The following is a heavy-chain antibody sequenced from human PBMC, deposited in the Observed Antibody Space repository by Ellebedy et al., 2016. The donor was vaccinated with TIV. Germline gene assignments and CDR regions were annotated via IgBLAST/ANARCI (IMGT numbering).Heavy chain of an antibody. CDR2: IHHTGFT. CDR3: ARHRKNDVLTGYDY. CDR1: GGSVTSYY. V-gene: IGHV4-59*08. Sequence: SETLSLXCSVSGGSVTSYYWSWIRQPPGKGLEWIGYIHHTGFTNYNPSLKGRVSVAVDKYRNKLSVRLSSVTAADTAVYYCARHRKNDVLTGYDYWGQGILVTVPS. D-gene: IGHD3-9*01. J-gene: IGHJ4*02.